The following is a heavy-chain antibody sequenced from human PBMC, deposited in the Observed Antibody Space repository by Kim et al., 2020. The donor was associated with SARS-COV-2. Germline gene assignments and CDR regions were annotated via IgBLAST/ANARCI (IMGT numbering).Heavy chain of an antibody. D-gene: IGHD6-19*01. V-gene: IGHV3-23*01. CDR3: AKVLGRYGYAMDV. CDR2: ITGSGST. J-gene: IGHJ6*02. Sequence: GGSLRLSCAASGFTFSNYVLSWVRQAPGKGLEWVSSITGSGSTYYADAVKGRFTISRDNSKSTLYLQMNSLRAEDTAVYYCAKVLGRYGYAMDVWGQGTTVTVSS. CDR1: GFTFSNYV.